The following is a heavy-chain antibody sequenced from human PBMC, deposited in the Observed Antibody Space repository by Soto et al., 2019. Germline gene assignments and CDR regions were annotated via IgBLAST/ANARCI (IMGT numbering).Heavy chain of an antibody. V-gene: IGHV3-30-3*01. J-gene: IGHJ6*02. CDR3: ARVFSKYGGNSDYYYGMDV. D-gene: IGHD2-21*02. Sequence: GGSLRLSCAASGFTFSSYAMHWVRQAPGKGLEWVAVISYDGSNKYYADSVKGRFTISRDNSKNTLYLQMNSLRAEDTAVYYCARVFSKYGGNSDYYYGMDVWGQGTTVTVSS. CDR1: GFTFSSYA. CDR2: ISYDGSNK.